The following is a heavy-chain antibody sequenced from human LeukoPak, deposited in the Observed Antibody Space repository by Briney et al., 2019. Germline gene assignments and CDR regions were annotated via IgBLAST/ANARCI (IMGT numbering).Heavy chain of an antibody. CDR2: IIPIFGTA. Sequence: ASVKVSCKASGGTFSSYAISWVRQAPGQGLEWMGGIIPIFGTANYAQKFQGRVTITADESTSTAYMELSSLRSEDTAVYYCARDRLSARYCYYYMDVWGKGTTVTVSS. V-gene: IGHV1-69*13. D-gene: IGHD5-18*01. CDR3: ARDRLSARYCYYYMDV. CDR1: GGTFSSYA. J-gene: IGHJ6*03.